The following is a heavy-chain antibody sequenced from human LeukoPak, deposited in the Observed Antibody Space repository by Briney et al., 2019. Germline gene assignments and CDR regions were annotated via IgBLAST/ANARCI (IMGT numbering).Heavy chain of an antibody. CDR3: ARRGGYFDY. CDR1: GYSISSGYY. D-gene: IGHD3-16*01. V-gene: IGHV4-38-2*01. J-gene: IGHJ4*02. CDR2: IYHSGST. Sequence: SETLSLTCAVSGYSISSGYYWGWIRQPPGKGLEWIGSIYHSGSTHYNPSLKSRVTISVDTSKNQFSLKLSSVTAADTAVYYCARRGGYFDYWGQGTLVTVSS.